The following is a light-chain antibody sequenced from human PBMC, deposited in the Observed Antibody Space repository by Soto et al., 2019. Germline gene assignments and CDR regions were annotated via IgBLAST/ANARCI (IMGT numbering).Light chain of an antibody. CDR2: AAS. CDR3: QQVESYPST. J-gene: IGKJ4*01. CDR1: QGISSF. Sequence: IQLTQTPSSLSASLGDRVTITCRASQGISSFLAWYQQKPGKAPKLLIYAASSLQSGVPSRFSGSGFGTDFTPTITSLQPEDFATYYCQQVESYPSTFGGGTNVEMK. V-gene: IGKV1-9*01.